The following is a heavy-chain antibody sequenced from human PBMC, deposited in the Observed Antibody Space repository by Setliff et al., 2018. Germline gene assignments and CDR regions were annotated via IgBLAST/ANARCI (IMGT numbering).Heavy chain of an antibody. Sequence: SETLSLTCRVSGYSIRSGYNWGWIRQSPGKGLEWIASISHTGSTNYNPSLKSRVTISVDTSKNQFSLKLSSVTAADTAVYYCARGPVMIVATGYFDYWGQGTLVTVSS. CDR3: ARGPVMIVATGYFDY. CDR1: GYSIRSGYN. J-gene: IGHJ4*02. D-gene: IGHD3-22*01. V-gene: IGHV4-38-2*02. CDR2: ISHTGST.